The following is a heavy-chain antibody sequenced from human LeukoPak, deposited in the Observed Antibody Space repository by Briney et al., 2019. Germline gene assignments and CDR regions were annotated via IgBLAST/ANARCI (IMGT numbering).Heavy chain of an antibody. CDR2: IKQDGSEK. D-gene: IGHD6-13*01. Sequence: GGSLRLSCAASGFTFSSYWMSWVRQAPGKGLEWVANIKQDGSEKYYVDSVKGRFTISRDNAKNTLYLQMNSLRAEDTAVYYCARQGWSSSWFFDYWGQGTLVTVSS. V-gene: IGHV3-7*01. CDR1: GFTFSSYW. CDR3: ARQGWSSSWFFDY. J-gene: IGHJ4*02.